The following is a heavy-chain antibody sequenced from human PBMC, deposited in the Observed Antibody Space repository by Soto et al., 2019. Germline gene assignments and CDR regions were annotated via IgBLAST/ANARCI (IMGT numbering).Heavy chain of an antibody. CDR1: GGSISTVGHY. D-gene: IGHD1-1*01. V-gene: IGHV4-31*03. CDR3: ARATGTLRSRNCDY. J-gene: IGHJ4*02. CDR2: IYHTGST. Sequence: PSETLSLTCSVSGGSISTVGHYWTWIRQPPGKGLGWIGSIYHTGSTYYSKSLRSRLTMSVDTSKSQFSLRLSSVTAADTAVYYCARATGTLRSRNCDYWGQGSLVTVSS.